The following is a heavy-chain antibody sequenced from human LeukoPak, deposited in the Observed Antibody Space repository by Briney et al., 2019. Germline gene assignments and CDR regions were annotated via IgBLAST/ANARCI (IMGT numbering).Heavy chain of an antibody. CDR3: ARRSYYYDSSGYSGAYYFDY. J-gene: IGHJ4*02. V-gene: IGHV4-34*01. CDR1: GGSFSGYY. D-gene: IGHD3-22*01. Sequence: SETLSLTCAVYGGSFSGYYWSWIRQPPGKGLEWIGEINHSGSTTYNPSLKSRVTISVDTSKNQFSLKLSSVTAADTAVYYCARRSYYYDSSGYSGAYYFDYWGQGTLVTVSS. CDR2: INHSGST.